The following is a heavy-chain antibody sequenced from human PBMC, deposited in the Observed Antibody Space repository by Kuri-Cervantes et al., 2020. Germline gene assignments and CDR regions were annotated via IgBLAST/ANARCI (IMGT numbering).Heavy chain of an antibody. CDR2: IWYDGSSK. CDR1: GFTFSSYG. V-gene: IGHV3-33*08. J-gene: IGHJ4*02. Sequence: GGSLRLSCAASGFTFSSYGMHWVRQAPGKGLEWVAVIWYDGSSKYSADSVKGRFTISRDNSKNTLYLQMNSLRAEDTAVYYCAREYSSGWYFDDWGQGTLVTVSS. D-gene: IGHD6-19*01. CDR3: AREYSSGWYFDD.